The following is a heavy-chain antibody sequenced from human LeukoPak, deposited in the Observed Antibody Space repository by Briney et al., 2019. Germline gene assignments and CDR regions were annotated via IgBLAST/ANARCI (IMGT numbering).Heavy chain of an antibody. Sequence: GGSLRLSCTASGFSVSNNYMSWVRQAPGKGLEWVAVISYDGSNKYYADSVKGRFTISRDNSKNTLYLQMNSLRAEDTAVYYCAREWSSSWYYFDYWGQGTLVTVSS. CDR3: AREWSSSWYYFDY. CDR2: ISYDGSNK. J-gene: IGHJ4*02. CDR1: GFSVSNNY. D-gene: IGHD6-13*01. V-gene: IGHV3-30-3*01.